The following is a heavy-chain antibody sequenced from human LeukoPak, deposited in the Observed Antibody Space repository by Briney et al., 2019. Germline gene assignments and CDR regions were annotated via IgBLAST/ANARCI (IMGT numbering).Heavy chain of an antibody. J-gene: IGHJ6*02. CDR1: GGSISGYY. Sequence: SETLSLTCAVYGGSISGYYWSWIRQPPGKGLEWIGEINHSGSTNYNPSLKSRVTISVDTSKNQFSLKLSSVTAADTAVYYCARGPARLLTGGDYYYYGMDVWGQGTTVTVSS. D-gene: IGHD3-16*01. CDR2: INHSGST. V-gene: IGHV4-34*01. CDR3: ARGPARLLTGGDYYYYGMDV.